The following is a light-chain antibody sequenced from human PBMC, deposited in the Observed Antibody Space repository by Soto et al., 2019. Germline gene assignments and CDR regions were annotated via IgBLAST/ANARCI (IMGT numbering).Light chain of an antibody. J-gene: IGLJ2*01. CDR1: NIGSER. CDR2: DDT. CDR3: QVLDTTTDHVI. Sequence: SYELTQPPSVSVAPGQTATISCGGNNIGSERVHWYQQKPGQAPVLLVYDDTDRPSGIPERFSGSNSGNSATLTISRVGAGDEADYYCQVLDTTTDHVIFGGGTNLTVL. V-gene: IGLV3-21*02.